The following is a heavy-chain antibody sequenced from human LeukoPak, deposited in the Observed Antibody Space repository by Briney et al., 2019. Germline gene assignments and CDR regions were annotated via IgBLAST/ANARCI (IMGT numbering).Heavy chain of an antibody. J-gene: IGHJ4*02. D-gene: IGHD2-2*01. V-gene: IGHV4-34*01. CDR1: GGSFSGYY. CDR2: INHSGST. Sequence: PSETLSLTCAVYGGSFSGYYWSWIRQPPGKGLEWIGEINHSGSTNYNPSLKSRVTISVDTSKNQFSLKLSSATAADTAVYYCARVRYCSSTSCPYYFDYWGQGTLVTVSS. CDR3: ARVRYCSSTSCPYYFDY.